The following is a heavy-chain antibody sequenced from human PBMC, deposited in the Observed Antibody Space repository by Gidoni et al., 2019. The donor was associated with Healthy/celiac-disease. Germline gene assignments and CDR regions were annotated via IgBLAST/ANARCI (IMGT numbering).Heavy chain of an antibody. V-gene: IGHV3-30-3*01. CDR3: ARDYYQGIAVAGGNYFDY. J-gene: IGHJ4*02. CDR2: IAYDGSNK. Sequence: QVQLVESGGGVVQPGRSLRLSCAASGFTFSSYAMHWVRQAPSKGLEWVAVIAYDGSNKYYADSVKGRFTISRDNSKNTLYLQMNSLRAEDTAVYYCARDYYQGIAVAGGNYFDYWGQGTLVTASS. D-gene: IGHD6-19*01. CDR1: GFTFSSYA.